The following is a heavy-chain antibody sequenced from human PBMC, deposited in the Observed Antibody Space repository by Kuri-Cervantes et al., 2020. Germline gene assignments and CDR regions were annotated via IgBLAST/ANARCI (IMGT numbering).Heavy chain of an antibody. Sequence: SETLSLTCAVYGGSFSGYYWSWIRQPPGKGLEWIGEINHSGSTNYNPSLKSRVTISVDTSKNQFSLKLSSVTAADTAVYYCARAFVAYCCGDCYSWNYWGQGTLVTVSS. D-gene: IGHD2-21*02. V-gene: IGHV4-34*01. CDR3: ARAFVAYCCGDCYSWNY. CDR2: INHSGST. CDR1: GGSFSGYY. J-gene: IGHJ4*02.